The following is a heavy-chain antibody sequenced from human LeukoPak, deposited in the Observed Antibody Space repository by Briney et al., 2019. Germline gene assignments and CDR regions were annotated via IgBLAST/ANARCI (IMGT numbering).Heavy chain of an antibody. CDR1: GGSFSGYY. Sequence: SETLSLTCAVYGGSFSGYYWSWIRQPPGKGLEWIGEINHSGSTNYNPSLKSRVTISVDTSKNQFSLKLSSVTDADTAVYYCARSLNGGYGYGYVDYWGQGTLVTVSS. J-gene: IGHJ4*02. CDR3: ARSLNGGYGYGYVDY. V-gene: IGHV4-34*01. D-gene: IGHD5-18*01. CDR2: INHSGST.